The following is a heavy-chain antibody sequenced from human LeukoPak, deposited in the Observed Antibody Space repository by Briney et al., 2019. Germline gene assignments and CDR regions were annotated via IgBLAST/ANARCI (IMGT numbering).Heavy chain of an antibody. CDR3: ARRKPDIAAAGDY. V-gene: IGHV1-8*03. Sequence: GASVKVSCKASGYTFTDYYIDWARQATGQGLEWMGWMNPNSGNTGYAQKFQGRVTITRNTSISTAYMELSSLTSEDTAIYYCARRKPDIAAAGDYWGQGTLVTVSS. CDR1: GYTFTDYY. CDR2: MNPNSGNT. J-gene: IGHJ4*02. D-gene: IGHD6-13*01.